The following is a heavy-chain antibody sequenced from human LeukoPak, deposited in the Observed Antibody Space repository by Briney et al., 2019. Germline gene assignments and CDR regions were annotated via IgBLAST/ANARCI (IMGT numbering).Heavy chain of an antibody. CDR1: GGSISSRPYC. D-gene: IGHD2-21*01. Sequence: SETLSLTCTVSGGSISSRPYCWGWIRQPPGKGLEWLGSFFYSGSTNYKPSLKSRVTISVDTSKNQFSLKLSSVTAADTAVYYCARGAYPLDYWGQGTLVTVSS. CDR2: FFYSGST. CDR3: ARGAYPLDY. J-gene: IGHJ4*02. V-gene: IGHV4-39*01.